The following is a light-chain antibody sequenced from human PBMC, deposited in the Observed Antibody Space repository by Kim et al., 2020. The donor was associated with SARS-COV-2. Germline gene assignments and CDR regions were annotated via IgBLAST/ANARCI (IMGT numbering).Light chain of an antibody. CDR1: KLGDKY. J-gene: IGLJ1*01. V-gene: IGLV3-1*01. CDR2: EDN. CDR3: QAWDSSTFYV. Sequence: SYELTQPPSVFVSPGQTARITCSGDKLGDKYTCWYQQKPGQSPLLVMYEDNKRPSGIPERFSGSNSGNTATLTISGTQAVDEADYYCQAWDSSTFYVFGT.